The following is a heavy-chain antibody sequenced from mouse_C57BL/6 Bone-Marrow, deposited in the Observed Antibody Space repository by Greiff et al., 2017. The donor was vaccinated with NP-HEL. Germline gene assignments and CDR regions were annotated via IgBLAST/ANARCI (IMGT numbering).Heavy chain of an antibody. J-gene: IGHJ2*01. CDR1: GYSFTDYN. D-gene: IGHD2-12*01. CDR2: INPNYGTT. CDR3: SRSPHSYGIRYGY. Sequence: EVQLQQSGPELVKPGASVKISCKASGYSFTDYNMNWVKQSHGKSLEWIGVINPNYGTTSYNQKFKGKATLTVDQSSSTAYMQLNSLTSEYSGVYYCSRSPHSYGIRYGYWGQGTTLTVSA. V-gene: IGHV1-39*01.